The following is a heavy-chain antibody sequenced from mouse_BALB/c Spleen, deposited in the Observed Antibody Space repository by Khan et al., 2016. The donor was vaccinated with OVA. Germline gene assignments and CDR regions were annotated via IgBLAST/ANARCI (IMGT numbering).Heavy chain of an antibody. CDR3: AHSSYGPRNFDV. D-gene: IGHD2-10*02. Sequence: EVQLQQSGAELVKPGASVKLSCTASGFNIKDTYMHWVKQRPEQGLEWIGRIAPANGNTKYDPKFHGQATIKADTSSNTAYLQLSSLTSEDTGAYYCAHSSYGPRNFDVWGAGTTVTVSS. CDR2: IAPANGNT. V-gene: IGHV14-3*02. CDR1: GFNIKDTY. J-gene: IGHJ1*01.